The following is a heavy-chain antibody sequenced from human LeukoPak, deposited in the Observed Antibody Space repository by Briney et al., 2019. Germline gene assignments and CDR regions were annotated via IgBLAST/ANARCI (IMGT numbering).Heavy chain of an antibody. D-gene: IGHD3-3*01. Sequence: PGGSLRLSCAASGFTFSSYSMNWVRQAPGKGLEWVSSISSSTSYIYYADSVKGRFTISRDNAKNSLYLQMNSLRAEDTAVYYCARDLGDFWSGYSPPPFDYWGQGTLVTVSS. CDR1: GFTFSSYS. J-gene: IGHJ4*02. CDR3: ARDLGDFWSGYSPPPFDY. CDR2: ISSSTSYI. V-gene: IGHV3-21*01.